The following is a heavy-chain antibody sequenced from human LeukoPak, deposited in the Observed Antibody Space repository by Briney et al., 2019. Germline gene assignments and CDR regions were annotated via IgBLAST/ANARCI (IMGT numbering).Heavy chain of an antibody. CDR1: GGSISSGGYY. CDR2: IYYSGST. CDR3: ARVRGYGSGSYDYYGMDV. J-gene: IGHJ6*02. V-gene: IGHV4-31*03. Sequence: SETMSLTCTVSGGSISSGGYYWSWIRQHPGKGLEWIGYIYYSGSTYYNPSLKSRVTISADTPKNQFSLKLSSVTAADTAVYYCARVRGYGSGSYDYYGMDVWGQGTTVTVSS. D-gene: IGHD3-10*01.